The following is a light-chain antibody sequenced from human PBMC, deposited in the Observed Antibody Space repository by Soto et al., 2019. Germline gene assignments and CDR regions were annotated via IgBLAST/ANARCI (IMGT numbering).Light chain of an antibody. V-gene: IGKV3-15*01. CDR1: QSVSSK. J-gene: IGKJ1*01. Sequence: EIVMTHSPATLSVSPGERATLSCRASQSVSSKLAWYQQKTGQGPRLLIYGASTRATGIPARFSGSGSGTEFTLIISSLQSEDFAVYCSQHYSTWLWTFGQGTKVEIK. CDR3: QHYSTWLWT. CDR2: GAS.